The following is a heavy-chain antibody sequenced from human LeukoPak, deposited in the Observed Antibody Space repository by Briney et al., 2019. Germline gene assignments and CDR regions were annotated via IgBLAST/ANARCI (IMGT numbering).Heavy chain of an antibody. Sequence: SKTLSLTCTVSGGSITTTTYYWGWIRQPPGKGLEWIGNIYYSGVSYYNPSLKSRVTISVDTSKNQFSLKLSSVTAADTAVYYCARLRVGTTVIDYWGQGTLVTV. D-gene: IGHD1-26*01. CDR3: ARLRVGTTVIDY. CDR1: GGSITTTTYY. V-gene: IGHV4-39*01. CDR2: IYYSGVS. J-gene: IGHJ4*02.